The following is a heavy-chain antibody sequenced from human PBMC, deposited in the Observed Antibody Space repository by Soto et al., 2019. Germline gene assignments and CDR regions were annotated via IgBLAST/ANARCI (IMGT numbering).Heavy chain of an antibody. CDR3: AREQTYYDFWSGSYGPFDY. Sequence: GGSLRLSCAASGFTFSSYWMSWVRQAPGKGLEWVANIKQDGSEKYYVDSVKGRFTISRDNAKNSLYLQMNSLRAEDTAVYYCAREQTYYDFWSGSYGPFDYWGQGTLVTVSS. CDR2: IKQDGSEK. CDR1: GFTFSSYW. D-gene: IGHD3-3*01. J-gene: IGHJ4*02. V-gene: IGHV3-7*01.